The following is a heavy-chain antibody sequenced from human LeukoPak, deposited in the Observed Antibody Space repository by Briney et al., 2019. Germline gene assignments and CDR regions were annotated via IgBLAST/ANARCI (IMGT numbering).Heavy chain of an antibody. CDR2: INPSSGGT. CDR1: GYTFTGYY. Sequence: EASVKVSCKASGYTFTGYYMHWVRQAPGQGLEWMGRINPSSGGTNYAQKFQGRVTMTRDTSISTAYMELSRLRSNDTAVYYCARDRPRTGYSSGWYGYWGQETLVTVSS. V-gene: IGHV1-2*06. CDR3: ARDRPRTGYSSGWYGY. D-gene: IGHD6-19*01. J-gene: IGHJ4*02.